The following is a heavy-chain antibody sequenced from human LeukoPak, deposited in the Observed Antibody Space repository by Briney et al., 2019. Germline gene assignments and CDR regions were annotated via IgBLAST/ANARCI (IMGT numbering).Heavy chain of an antibody. D-gene: IGHD3-22*01. CDR1: GFTFSSYA. V-gene: IGHV3-23*01. CDR2: ISGSGGST. CDR3: AKGRSGFRRFYYDSSGYPLRFDY. J-gene: IGHJ4*02. Sequence: GGSLRLSCAASGFTFSSYAMSWVRQAPGKGLEWVSAISGSGGSTYYADSVKGRFTISRDNSKNTLYLQMNSLRAEDTAVYYRAKGRSGFRRFYYDSSGYPLRFDYWGQGTLVTVSS.